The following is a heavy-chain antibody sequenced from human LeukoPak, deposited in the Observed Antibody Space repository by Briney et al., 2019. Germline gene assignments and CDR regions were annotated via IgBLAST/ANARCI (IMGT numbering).Heavy chain of an antibody. CDR1: GGSISSGGYY. J-gene: IGHJ4*02. V-gene: IGHV4-61*08. D-gene: IGHD1-26*01. CDR3: ARGVTQWDLPSYFDY. Sequence: PSETLSLTCTVSGGSISSGGYYWSWIRQPPGKGLEWIGYIYYSGSTNYNPSLKSRVTISVDTSKNQFSLKLSSVTAADTAVYYCARGVTQWDLPSYFDYWGQGTLVTVSS. CDR2: IYYSGST.